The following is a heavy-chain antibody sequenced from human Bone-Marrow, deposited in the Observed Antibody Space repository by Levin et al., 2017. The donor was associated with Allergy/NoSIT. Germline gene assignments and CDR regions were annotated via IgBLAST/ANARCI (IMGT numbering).Heavy chain of an antibody. CDR1: GGSVISLGYS. CDR2: IYPNGSA. Sequence: ASETLSLTCAVSGGSVISLGYSWNWIRQPPGKGLEWIGYIYPNGSAFYNPSLKSRVAISVDRSRNQFSLTVNSMTAADTAVYYCAREMFYFAPGASYHYYGLDVWGQGTTVTVFS. V-gene: IGHV4-30-2*01. J-gene: IGHJ6*02. CDR3: AREMFYFAPGASYHYYGLDV. D-gene: IGHD2-8*02.